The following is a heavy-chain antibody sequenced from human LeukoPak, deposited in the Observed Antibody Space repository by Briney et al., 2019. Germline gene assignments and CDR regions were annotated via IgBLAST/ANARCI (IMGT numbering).Heavy chain of an antibody. CDR3: ARDSGEQWLESDFDY. CDR2: ISSSSSAI. V-gene: IGHV3-11*04. J-gene: IGHJ4*02. D-gene: IGHD6-19*01. Sequence: GGSLRLSCAASGFTFSDYYMSWIRQAPGKGLEWVSYISSSSSAIYYADSVKGRFTISRDNAKNSLYLQMNSLRAEDTAVYYCARDSGEQWLESDFDYWGQGTLVTVSS. CDR1: GFTFSDYY.